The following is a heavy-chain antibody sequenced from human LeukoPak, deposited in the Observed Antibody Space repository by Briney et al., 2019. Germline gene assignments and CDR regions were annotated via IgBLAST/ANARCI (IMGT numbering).Heavy chain of an antibody. J-gene: IGHJ4*02. CDR1: GGTFSSYT. CDR3: ARRSLGGSGSDYNVPYFDY. V-gene: IGHV1-69*06. Sequence: SVKVSCKASGGTFSSYTISWVRQAPGQGLEWMGGIIPIFGTANYAQKFQGRVTITADKSTSTAYMELSSVRSEDTAVYYCARRSLGGSGSDYNVPYFDYWGQGTLVTVSS. CDR2: IIPIFGTA. D-gene: IGHD3-10*01.